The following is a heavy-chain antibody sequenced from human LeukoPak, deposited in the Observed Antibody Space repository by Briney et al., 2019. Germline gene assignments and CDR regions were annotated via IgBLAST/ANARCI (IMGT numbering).Heavy chain of an antibody. V-gene: IGHV1-69*04. Sequence: SVKVSCKASGGTFSSYAISWVRQAPGQGLEWMGRIIPILGIANYAQKFQGRVTSTADKSTSTAYMELSSLRSEDTAVYYCARARPSGSYYGDWGQGTLVTVSS. J-gene: IGHJ4*02. D-gene: IGHD1-26*01. CDR1: GGTFSSYA. CDR2: IIPILGIA. CDR3: ARARPSGSYYGD.